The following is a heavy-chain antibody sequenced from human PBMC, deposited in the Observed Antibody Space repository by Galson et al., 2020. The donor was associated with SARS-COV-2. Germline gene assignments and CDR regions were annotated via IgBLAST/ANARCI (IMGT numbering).Heavy chain of an antibody. CDR3: ARPSSSGYYSIWYFDL. V-gene: IGHV4-38-2*02. CDR2: VYPSGTT. D-gene: IGHD3-22*01. CDR1: GYSVSTTNY. J-gene: IGHJ2*01. Sequence: SETLSLTCTVSGYSVSTTNYWGWVRQPPGRGLEWIGSVYPSGTTYYNPSLKSRVTISIDQSKNQFSLTMTSVTAADTAVYYCARPSSSGYYSIWYFDLWGRGTLVTVSS.